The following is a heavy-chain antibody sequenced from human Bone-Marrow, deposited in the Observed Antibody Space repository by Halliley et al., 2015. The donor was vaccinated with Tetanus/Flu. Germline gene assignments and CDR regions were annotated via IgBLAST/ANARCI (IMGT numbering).Heavy chain of an antibody. Sequence: GKINLSGSPTSPPSLKSRVPISVDPSKNQFSLKRSSVAAADTAVYYCARRTPTVRYYYYGMDVWGQGTTVTVSS. D-gene: IGHD3-10*01. CDR2: INLSGSP. J-gene: IGHJ6*02. CDR3: ARRTPTVRYYYYGMDV. V-gene: IGHV4-34*01.